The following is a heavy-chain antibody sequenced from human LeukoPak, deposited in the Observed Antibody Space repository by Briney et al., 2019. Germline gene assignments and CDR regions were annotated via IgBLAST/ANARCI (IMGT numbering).Heavy chain of an antibody. V-gene: IGHV4-59*01. D-gene: IGHD3/OR15-3a*01. Sequence: SETLSLTCTVSGGSISSYYWSWIRQPPGGGLEWNGFIFYSGSTYYNPSLRSRVTMSVDTSKNQFSLRLSSVTAADTAVYYCARLDSNYYYYGMDVWGQGTTVTVSS. CDR2: IFYSGST. J-gene: IGHJ6*02. CDR1: GGSISSYY. CDR3: ARLDSNYYYYGMDV.